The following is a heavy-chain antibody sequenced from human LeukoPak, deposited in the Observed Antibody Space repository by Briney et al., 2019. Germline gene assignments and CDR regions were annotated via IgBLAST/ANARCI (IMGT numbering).Heavy chain of an antibody. D-gene: IGHD3-9*01. J-gene: IGHJ4*02. Sequence: AASVNVSCKVSVYTLTELSMHWVRQAPGKGLEWMGGFDPEDGETIYAQKFQGRVTMTEDTSTDTAYMELSSLRSEDTAVYYCATDLRYFDAFDYWGQGTLVTVSS. CDR1: VYTLTELS. CDR3: ATDLRYFDAFDY. V-gene: IGHV1-24*01. CDR2: FDPEDGET.